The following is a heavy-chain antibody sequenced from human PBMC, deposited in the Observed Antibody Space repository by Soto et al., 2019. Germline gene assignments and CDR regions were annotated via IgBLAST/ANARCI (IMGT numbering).Heavy chain of an antibody. V-gene: IGHV4-59*08. CDR2: IYYSGST. J-gene: IGHJ5*02. CDR1: GGSISSYY. Sequence: QVQLQESGPGLVKPSETLSLTCTVSGGSISSYYWSWIRQPPGKGLEWIGYIYYSGSTNYNPSLKRRVTISVDTSKNQFSLKLSSVTAADTAVYYCARREIAVAGTWWFDPWGQGTLVTVSS. D-gene: IGHD6-19*01. CDR3: ARREIAVAGTWWFDP.